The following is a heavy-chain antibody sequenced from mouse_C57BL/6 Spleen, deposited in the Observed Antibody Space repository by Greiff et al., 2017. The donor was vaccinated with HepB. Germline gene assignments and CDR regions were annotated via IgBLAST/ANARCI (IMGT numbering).Heavy chain of an antibody. V-gene: IGHV1-15*01. D-gene: IGHD1-1*01. J-gene: IGHJ1*03. Sequence: QVTLKVSGAELVRPGASVTLSCKASGYTFTDYEMHWVKQTPVHGLEWIGAIDPETGGTAYNQKFKGKAILTADKSSSTAYMELRSLTSEDSAVYYCTRTITTVVHWYFDVWGTGTTVTVSS. CDR1: GYTFTDYE. CDR2: IDPETGGT. CDR3: TRTITTVVHWYFDV.